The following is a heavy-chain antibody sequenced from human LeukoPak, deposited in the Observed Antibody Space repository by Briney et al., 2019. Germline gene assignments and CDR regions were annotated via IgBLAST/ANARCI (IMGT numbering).Heavy chain of an antibody. CDR2: ISWNSGSL. CDR3: AKDPSYRWDDSSGYPDY. V-gene: IGHV3-9*01. CDR1: GFTFDDYA. J-gene: IGHJ4*02. Sequence: PGRSLRLSCAASGFTFDDYAMHWVRHAPGKGLEWVSGISWNSGSLGYADSVKSRFTNSRDPAKNSLYLQMNSLRAEDTALYYCAKDPSYRWDDSSGYPDYWGQGNLVTVSS. D-gene: IGHD3-22*01.